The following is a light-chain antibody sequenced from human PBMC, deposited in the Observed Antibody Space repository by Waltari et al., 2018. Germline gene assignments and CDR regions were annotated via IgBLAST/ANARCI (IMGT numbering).Light chain of an antibody. CDR3: SSYAGSNNYV. CDR2: EVS. Sequence: QSALTQPPSASGSPGQSVTISCTGTSSDIGAYNYVSWYQQHPGKAPKRMIYEVSKRPSGVPDCFSGSKSGNTAPLTVSGLQAEDEADYYCSSYAGSNNYVFGTGTKVTVL. V-gene: IGLV2-8*01. CDR1: SSDIGAYNY. J-gene: IGLJ1*01.